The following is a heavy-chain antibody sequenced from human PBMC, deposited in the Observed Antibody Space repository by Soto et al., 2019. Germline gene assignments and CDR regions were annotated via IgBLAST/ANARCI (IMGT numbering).Heavy chain of an antibody. D-gene: IGHD6-13*01. CDR1: GDSVSSNSAA. CDR3: ARDLEQLNSYYYGMDV. CDR2: TYYRSKWYN. Sequence: SQTLSLTCAISGDSVSSNSAAWNWVRQSPSRGLEWLGRTYYRSKWYNDYAVSVKSRITINPDTSKNQFSLQLNSVTPEDTAVYYCARDLEQLNSYYYGMDVWGQGTTVTVSS. V-gene: IGHV6-1*01. J-gene: IGHJ6*02.